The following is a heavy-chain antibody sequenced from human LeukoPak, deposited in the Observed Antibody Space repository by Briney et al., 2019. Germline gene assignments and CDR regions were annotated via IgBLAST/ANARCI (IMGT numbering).Heavy chain of an antibody. D-gene: IGHD3-3*01. CDR2: IYYSGST. V-gene: IGHV4-61*01. J-gene: IGHJ4*02. Sequence: PSETLSLTCTVSGGSISSSSYYWSWIRQPPGKGLEWIGYIYYSGSTNYNPSLKSRVTISVDTSKNQFSLKLSSVTAADTAVYYCARMGPYYDFWSGYDFDYWGQGTLVTVSS. CDR3: ARMGPYYDFWSGYDFDY. CDR1: GGSISSSSYY.